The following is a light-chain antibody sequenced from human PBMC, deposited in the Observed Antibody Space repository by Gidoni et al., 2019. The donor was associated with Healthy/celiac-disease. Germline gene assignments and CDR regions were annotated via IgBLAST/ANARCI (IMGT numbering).Light chain of an antibody. CDR1: QCLLHSNGYNY. V-gene: IGKV2-28*01. Sequence: DIVMTQSPLSLPDTPGEPASISCRSSQCLLHSNGYNYLDWYLQKPGQSPQLLIYWGSNRASGVPDRFSGSGSGTDFTLKISRVEAEDVGVYYCMQALQTPFTFGPGTKVDIK. CDR2: WGS. CDR3: MQALQTPFT. J-gene: IGKJ3*01.